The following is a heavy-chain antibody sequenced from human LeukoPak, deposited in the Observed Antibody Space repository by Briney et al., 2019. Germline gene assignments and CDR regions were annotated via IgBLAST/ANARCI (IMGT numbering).Heavy chain of an antibody. CDR1: GYSISSGYY. CDR3: FRPNYYDSSGQTDY. CDR2: IYHSGST. Sequence: SETLALTCTVSGYSISSGYYWGWIRQPPGKGLEWIGSIYHSGSTYYNPSLKGRVTISVDTSKNQFSLKLSSVTAADTAVYYCFRPNYYDSSGQTDYWGQGTLVTVSS. D-gene: IGHD3-22*01. J-gene: IGHJ4*02. V-gene: IGHV4-38-2*02.